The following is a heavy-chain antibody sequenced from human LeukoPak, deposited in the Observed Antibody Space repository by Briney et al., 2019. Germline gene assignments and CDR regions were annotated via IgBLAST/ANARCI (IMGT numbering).Heavy chain of an antibody. CDR1: GGSISSGSYY. J-gene: IGHJ4*02. Sequence: SETLSLTCTVSGGSISSGSYYWSWIRQPAGKGLGWIGRIYTSGSTNYNPSLKSRVTISVDTSKNQFSLKLSSVTAADTAVYYCARARQQLARYYFDYWGQGTLVTVSS. CDR2: IYTSGST. D-gene: IGHD6-13*01. V-gene: IGHV4-61*02. CDR3: ARARQQLARYYFDY.